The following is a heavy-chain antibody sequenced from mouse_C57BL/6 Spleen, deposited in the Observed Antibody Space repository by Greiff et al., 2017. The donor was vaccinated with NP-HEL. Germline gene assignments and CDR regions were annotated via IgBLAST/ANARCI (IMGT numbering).Heavy chain of an antibody. V-gene: IGHV1-22*01. D-gene: IGHD1-1*01. CDR2: INPNNGGT. CDR1: GYTFTDYN. J-gene: IGHJ4*01. CDR3: AREGGDYYGGSSYEDYYAMDY. Sequence: EVQLQQSGPELVKPGASVKMSCKASGYTFTDYNMHWVKQSHGKSLEWIGYINPNNGGTSYNQKFKGKATLTVNKSSSTAYMELRSLTSEDSAVYYCAREGGDYYGGSSYEDYYAMDYWGQGTSVTVSS.